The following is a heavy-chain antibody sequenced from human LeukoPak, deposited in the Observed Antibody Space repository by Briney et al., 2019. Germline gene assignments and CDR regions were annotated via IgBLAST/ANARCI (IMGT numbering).Heavy chain of an antibody. V-gene: IGHV3-30*02. CDR1: GFTFSSYG. J-gene: IGHJ4*02. CDR2: IRYDGSNK. Sequence: GGSLRLSCAASGFTFSSYGMHWVRQAPGKGLEWVAFIRYDGSNKYYADSVKGRFTISRDNSQNTLYLQMNSLRPEDTAVYYCARDQAGSRHYADSWGQGTHVTVSS. CDR3: ARDQAGSRHYADS. D-gene: IGHD2-2*01.